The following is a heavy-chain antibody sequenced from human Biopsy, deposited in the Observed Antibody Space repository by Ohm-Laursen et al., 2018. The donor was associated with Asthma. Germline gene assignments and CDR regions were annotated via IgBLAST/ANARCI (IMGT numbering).Heavy chain of an antibody. D-gene: IGHD3-10*01. CDR3: ARAVDYSHYYGIDV. CDR2: ISVYNGNT. J-gene: IGHJ6*02. V-gene: IGHV1-18*01. CDR1: GYTFNRAG. Sequence: ASVNASCKTSGYTFNRAGITWVRQAPGQELEWMGWISVYNGNTKVAQTLQDRVTMITDTSTSTAYMESRGLRSDDTAVYFCARAVDYSHYYGIDVWGQGTTVTVS.